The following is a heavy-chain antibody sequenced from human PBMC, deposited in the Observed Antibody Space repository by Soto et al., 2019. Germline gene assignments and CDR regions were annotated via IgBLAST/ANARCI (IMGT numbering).Heavy chain of an antibody. Sequence: EVQLVESGGGLVQPGGSLRLSCAASGFTVSSNYMSWVRQAPGKGLEWVSVINSGGSTYYADSVKGRFTISRHNSKNTLYLQKNSPRAEDTAVYYCARGWRYCSGGSCYSQSFWFDPWGQGTLVTVAS. D-gene: IGHD2-15*01. CDR1: GFTVSSNY. CDR3: ARGWRYCSGGSCYSQSFWFDP. J-gene: IGHJ5*02. V-gene: IGHV3-53*04. CDR2: INSGGST.